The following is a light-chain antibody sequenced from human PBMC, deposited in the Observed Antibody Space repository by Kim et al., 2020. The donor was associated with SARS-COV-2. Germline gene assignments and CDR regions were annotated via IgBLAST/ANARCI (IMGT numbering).Light chain of an antibody. CDR3: CSYAGSSSWV. CDR2: EGN. J-gene: IGLJ3*02. Sequence: GQLITISCTGTASDVGAYNLVSWYQQYPGKGPKLIIYEGNKRAPGVSNRFSGSKSGSWASLTISGLQPEDEAEYHCCSYAGSSSWVFGAGTRLTVL. V-gene: IGLV2-23*01. CDR1: ASDVGAYNL.